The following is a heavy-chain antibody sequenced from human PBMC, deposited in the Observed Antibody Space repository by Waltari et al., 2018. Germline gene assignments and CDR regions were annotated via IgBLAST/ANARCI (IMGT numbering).Heavy chain of an antibody. CDR3: ARDRGRGLYLDS. D-gene: IGHD2-15*01. CDR1: GDSMSSSSW. Sequence: QVQLQESGPGLVKPSGTLSLTCVVSGDSMSSSSWWSWGRQPPGKGLEWIGQIQPSGRTNDNPASPSLEMRVTISISTSNNLFSLEVTSATAADTAVYYCARDRGRGLYLDSWGRGSLVTVSP. J-gene: IGHJ4*02. CDR2: IQPSGRT. V-gene: IGHV4-4*02.